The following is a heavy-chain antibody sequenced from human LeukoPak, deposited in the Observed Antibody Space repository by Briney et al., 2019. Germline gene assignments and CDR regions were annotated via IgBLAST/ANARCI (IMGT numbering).Heavy chain of an antibody. V-gene: IGHV4-59*06. CDR1: GGSISSYY. J-gene: IGHJ6*02. CDR2: IYYSGST. D-gene: IGHD3-10*01. CDR3: ARVGWFGDRGYGMDV. Sequence: SETPSLTCTVSGGSISSYYWSWIRQHPGKGLEWIGYIYYSGSTYYNPSLKSRVTISVDTSKNQFSLKLSSVTAADTAVYYCARVGWFGDRGYGMDVWGQGTTVTVSS.